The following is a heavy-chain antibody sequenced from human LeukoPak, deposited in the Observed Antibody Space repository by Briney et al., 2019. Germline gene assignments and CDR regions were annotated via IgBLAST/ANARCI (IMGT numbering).Heavy chain of an antibody. J-gene: IGHJ5*02. CDR2: IYYSGST. CDR1: GGSISSYY. Sequence: SETLSLTCTVSGGSISSYYWSWIRQPPGKGLEWIGYIYYSGSTNYNPSLKSRVTISVDTSKNQFSLKLSSVTAADTAVYYCARSDARYDILTGYYREDWFDPWGQGTLVTVSS. D-gene: IGHD3-9*01. V-gene: IGHV4-59*01. CDR3: ARSDARYDILTGYYREDWFDP.